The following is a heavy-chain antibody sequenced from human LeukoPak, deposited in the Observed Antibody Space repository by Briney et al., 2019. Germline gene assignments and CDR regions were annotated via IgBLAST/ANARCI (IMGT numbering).Heavy chain of an antibody. J-gene: IGHJ6*02. V-gene: IGHV4-30-2*01. CDR2: IYHSGST. D-gene: IGHD3-10*01. CDR3: SRFRMVRGVIIPYGLDV. CDR1: GGSISSGGYY. Sequence: SETLSLTCTVSGGSISSGGYYWSWIRQPPGKGLEWIGYIYHSGSTYYNPSLKSRVTMSVDTSKNQFSLKLSSLTAADTAVYYCSRFRMVRGVIIPYGLDVWGQGTSVTVSS.